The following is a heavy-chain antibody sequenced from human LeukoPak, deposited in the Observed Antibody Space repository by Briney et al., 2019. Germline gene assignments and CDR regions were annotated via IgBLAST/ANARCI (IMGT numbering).Heavy chain of an antibody. CDR3: ARVLRYYDSSGYYWRYYFDY. Sequence: SETLSLTCTVSGGSISSSSYYWSWIRQPPGKGLEWIGYIYYSGSTYYNPSLKSRVTISVDTSKNQFSLKLSSVTAADTAVYYCARVLRYYDSSGYYWRYYFDYWGQGTLVTVSS. CDR2: IYYSGST. CDR1: GGSISSSSYY. D-gene: IGHD3-22*01. V-gene: IGHV4-30-4*08. J-gene: IGHJ4*02.